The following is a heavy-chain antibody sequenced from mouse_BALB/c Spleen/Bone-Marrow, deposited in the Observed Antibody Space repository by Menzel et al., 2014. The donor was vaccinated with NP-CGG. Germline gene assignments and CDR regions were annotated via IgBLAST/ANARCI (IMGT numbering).Heavy chain of an antibody. V-gene: IGHV7-3*02. D-gene: IGHD1-1*01. Sequence: EVKLMESGGGLVQPGGSLRLSCATSGFTFTDYYMNWVRQPPGKALEWLAFIRNKANGYTTEYSASVKGRFTISRDNSQSILYLQMNTLRAEDSATYYCARDRGGLLFDPWGQGTTLTVSS. CDR3: ARDRGGLLFDP. CDR1: GFTFTDYY. J-gene: IGHJ2*01. CDR2: IRNKANGYTT.